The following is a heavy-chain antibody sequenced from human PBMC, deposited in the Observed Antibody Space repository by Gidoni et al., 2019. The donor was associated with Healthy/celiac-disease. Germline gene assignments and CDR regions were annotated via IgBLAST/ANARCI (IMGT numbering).Heavy chain of an antibody. CDR1: GYSFTSYW. J-gene: IGHJ5*02. V-gene: IGHV5-10-1*03. D-gene: IGHD3-3*01. CDR2: IDPSDSYT. CDR3: ARVYYDFWSGLTGWFDP. Sequence: EVQLVQSGAEVKKPGESLRISCKGSGYSFTSYWISWVRQMPGKGLEWMGRIDPSDSYTNYSPSFQGHVTISADKSISTGYLQWSSLKASDTAMYYCARVYYDFWSGLTGWFDPWGQGTLVTVSS.